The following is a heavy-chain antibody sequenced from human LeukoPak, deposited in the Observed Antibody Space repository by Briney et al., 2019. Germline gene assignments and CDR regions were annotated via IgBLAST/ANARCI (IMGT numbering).Heavy chain of an antibody. D-gene: IGHD5-12*01. CDR2: IYYSGST. Sequence: SETLSLTCTVSGGSISSSSYYWGWIRQPPGKGLEWIGSIYYSGSTYYNPPLKSRVTISVDTSKNQFSLKLSSVTAADTAVYYCARSVDIAATSDYWGQGTLVTVSS. J-gene: IGHJ4*02. V-gene: IGHV4-39*07. CDR3: ARSVDIAATSDY. CDR1: GGSISSSSYY.